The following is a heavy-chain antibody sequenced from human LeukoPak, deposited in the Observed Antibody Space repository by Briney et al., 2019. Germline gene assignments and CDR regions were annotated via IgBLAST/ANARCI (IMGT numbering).Heavy chain of an antibody. Sequence: GESLKISCKGSGYRITTYWIGWVRQMPGKGLEWMGIIYPDDSDTRYSPSFRGQVTISADKSISTAYLQWSSLKASDTAMYYCARQITFGGVYYFDCWGQGTLVTVSS. J-gene: IGHJ4*02. V-gene: IGHV5-51*01. D-gene: IGHD3-16*01. CDR2: IYPDDSDT. CDR3: ARQITFGGVYYFDC. CDR1: GYRITTYW.